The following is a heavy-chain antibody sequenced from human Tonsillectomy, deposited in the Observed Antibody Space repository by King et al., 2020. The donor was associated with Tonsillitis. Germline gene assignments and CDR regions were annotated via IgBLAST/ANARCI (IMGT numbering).Heavy chain of an antibody. D-gene: IGHD3-3*01. V-gene: IGHV3-43*02. CDR2: ISGDGGIT. CDR1: GFTFDDYA. J-gene: IGHJ6*03. CDR3: AQSRSYYDFWSGSQDYYYMDV. Sequence: VQLVESGGGVVQPGGSLRLSCAASGFTFDDYAMHWVRQAPGTGLDWVSLISGDGGITYYADSVKGRVTISRDNSKNYLYLQMNSLRTEDTALYYCAQSRSYYDFWSGSQDYYYMDVWGKGTTVTVSS.